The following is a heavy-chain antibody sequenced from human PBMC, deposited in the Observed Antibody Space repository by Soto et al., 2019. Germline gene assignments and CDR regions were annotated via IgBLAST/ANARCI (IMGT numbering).Heavy chain of an antibody. Sequence: SETLSLTCTVSGGPLSGYYWSWIRQPPGKGLEWIGDFYSSGSPHHNPSLKNRVSISEDRSKNEFSLKLSSVTAADTAIYYCAREFYYDSSGIGFDSWGQGTLVTVSS. CDR3: AREFYYDSSGIGFDS. J-gene: IGHJ4*02. CDR1: GGPLSGYY. CDR2: FYSSGSP. V-gene: IGHV4-59*01. D-gene: IGHD3-22*01.